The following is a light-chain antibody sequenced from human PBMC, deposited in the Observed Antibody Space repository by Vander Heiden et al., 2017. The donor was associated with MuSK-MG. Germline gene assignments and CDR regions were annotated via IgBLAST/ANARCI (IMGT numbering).Light chain of an antibody. CDR1: QSVSSS. V-gene: IGKV3-11*01. CDR3: QQRSNWPPVT. CDR2: DAS. Sequence: EGVLTQSPATLSLSPGERDTLSSRASQSVSSSLAWYHQKPGQAPRLLLYDASTSATGIPARFSGSGSGTAFTLTISSLEPEDFAVYYCQQRSNWPPVTFGHGTKVDIK. J-gene: IGKJ3*01.